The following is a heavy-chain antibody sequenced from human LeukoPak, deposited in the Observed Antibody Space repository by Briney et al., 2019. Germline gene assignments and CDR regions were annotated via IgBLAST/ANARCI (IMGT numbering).Heavy chain of an antibody. CDR2: ISGGT. Sequence: GGSLRLSCAASGFPLSDYALSWVRQAPGKGLEWVSGISGGTYDADSVRGRFTISRDNSKNTLYLQVNSLRAEDTAVYYCAKGVSKYDFDYWGQGTLVTVSS. CDR1: GFPLSDYA. J-gene: IGHJ4*02. CDR3: AKGVSKYDFDY. V-gene: IGHV3-23*01. D-gene: IGHD4-11*01.